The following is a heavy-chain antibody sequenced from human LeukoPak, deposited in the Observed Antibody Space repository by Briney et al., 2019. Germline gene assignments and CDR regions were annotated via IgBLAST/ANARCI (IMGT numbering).Heavy chain of an antibody. V-gene: IGHV4-39*07. Sequence: PSETLSLTCTVSGGSISSSNYYWGWIRQPPGKGLEWIGSIYYSGSTYYNPSLKSRVTISVDTSKNQFSLKLSSVTAADTAVYYCARGGKAGVTMVRGAFSPWGQGTLVTVSS. D-gene: IGHD3-10*01. CDR2: IYYSGST. CDR1: GGSISSSNYY. CDR3: ARGGKAGVTMVRGAFSP. J-gene: IGHJ5*02.